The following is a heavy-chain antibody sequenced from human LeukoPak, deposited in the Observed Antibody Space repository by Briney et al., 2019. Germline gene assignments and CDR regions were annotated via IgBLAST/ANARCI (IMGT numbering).Heavy chain of an antibody. CDR1: GFTFSSYA. Sequence: GRSLRLSCAASGFTFSSYAMSWVRQAPGKGLEWVSAISGSGGSTYYADSVKGRFTISRDNSKNTLYLQMNSLRAEDTAVYYCAKVLDSYDFWSGYQLYYYYMDVWGKGTTVTVSS. V-gene: IGHV3-23*01. J-gene: IGHJ6*03. D-gene: IGHD3-3*01. CDR3: AKVLDSYDFWSGYQLYYYYMDV. CDR2: ISGSGGST.